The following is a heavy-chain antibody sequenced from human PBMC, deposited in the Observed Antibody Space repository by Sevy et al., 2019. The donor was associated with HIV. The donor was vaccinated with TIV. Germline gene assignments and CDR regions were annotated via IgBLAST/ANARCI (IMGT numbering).Heavy chain of an antibody. J-gene: IGHJ4*02. V-gene: IGHV3-48*02. D-gene: IGHD3-22*01. CDR1: EITFSRYS. CDR2: ISSTRRTI. CDR3: ARGESNSGYGPIDY. Sequence: GGSLRLSCAASEITFSRYSMNWVRQAPGKGLEWVSYISSTRRTIYYADSVKGRFTISRDNAKNSLYLQMNSLRDEDTAVYYCARGESNSGYGPIDYWGQGTLVTVSS.